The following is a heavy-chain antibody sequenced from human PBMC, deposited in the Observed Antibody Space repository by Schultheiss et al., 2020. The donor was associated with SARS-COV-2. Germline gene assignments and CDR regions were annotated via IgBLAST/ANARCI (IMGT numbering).Heavy chain of an antibody. J-gene: IGHJ6*03. CDR3: ARYIVHYYGSGWGTRYYYYYMDV. Sequence: SETLSLTCTVSGGSISSYYWSWIRQPPGKGLEWIGYIYYSGSTNYNPSLKSRVTISVDTSKNQFSLKLSSVTAADTAVYYCARYIVHYYGSGWGTRYYYYYMDVWGKGTTVTVSS. V-gene: IGHV4-59*12. CDR1: GGSISSYY. CDR2: IYYSGST. D-gene: IGHD3-10*01.